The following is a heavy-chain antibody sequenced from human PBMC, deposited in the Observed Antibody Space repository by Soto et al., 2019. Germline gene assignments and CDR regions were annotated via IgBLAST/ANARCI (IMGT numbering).Heavy chain of an antibody. J-gene: IGHJ6*02. Sequence: QVQLVQSGAEVKKPGSSVKVSCGASGGTFSSYPINWVRQAPGQGLEWMGGIIPFFGTSNYAQKFQVRVTITADESTSTAYIVLRSLRSEDTAVYYCARVGHITNYGMAVWGQGTTVTVSS. V-gene: IGHV1-69*01. CDR2: IIPFFGTS. CDR3: ARVGHITNYGMAV. CDR1: GGTFSSYP. D-gene: IGHD1-26*01.